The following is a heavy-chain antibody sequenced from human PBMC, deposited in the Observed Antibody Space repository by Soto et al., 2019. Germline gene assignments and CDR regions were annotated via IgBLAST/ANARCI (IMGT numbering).Heavy chain of an antibody. J-gene: IGHJ4*02. CDR3: EKGGLYYDFSWLDY. D-gene: IGHD3-3*01. CDR2: ISWNSGSI. CDR1: GFTFDDYA. Sequence: PGGSLRLSCAASGFTFDDYAMHWVRQAPGKGLEWVSGISWNSGSIGYADSVKGRFTISRDNAKNSLYLQMNSLRAEDTALYYCEKGGLYYDFSWLDYWGQGTLVTVSS. V-gene: IGHV3-9*01.